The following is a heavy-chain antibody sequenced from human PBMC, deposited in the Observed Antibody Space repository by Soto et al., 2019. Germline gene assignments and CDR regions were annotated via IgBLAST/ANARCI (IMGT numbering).Heavy chain of an antibody. CDR2: IWYDGSNK. CDR3: ARDTRSPFYYGSGSYYSPDY. V-gene: IGHV3-33*01. CDR1: GFTFSSYG. D-gene: IGHD3-10*01. Sequence: QVQLVESGGGVVQPGRSLRLSCAASGFTFSSYGMHWVRQAPGKGLEWVAVIWYDGSNKYYADSVKGRFTISRDNSKNTLYLQMNSLRAEDMAVYYCARDTRSPFYYGSGSYYSPDYWGQGTLVTVSS. J-gene: IGHJ4*02.